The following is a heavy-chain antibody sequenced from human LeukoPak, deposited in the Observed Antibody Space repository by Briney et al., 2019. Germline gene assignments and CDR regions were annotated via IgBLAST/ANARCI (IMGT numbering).Heavy chain of an antibody. Sequence: ASVKVSRKASGGTFSSYAISSVRPAPGQGLEWMGGIIPIFGTANYAQKFQGRVTITADESTSTAYMELSSLRSEDTAVYYCARTTVTAYYYYYYYMDVWGKGTTVTVSS. V-gene: IGHV1-69*13. D-gene: IGHD4-17*01. CDR3: ARTTVTAYYYYYYYMDV. J-gene: IGHJ6*03. CDR1: GGTFSSYA. CDR2: IIPIFGTA.